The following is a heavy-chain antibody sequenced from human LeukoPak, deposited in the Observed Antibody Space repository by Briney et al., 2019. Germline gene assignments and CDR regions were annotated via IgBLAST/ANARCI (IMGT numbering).Heavy chain of an antibody. V-gene: IGHV3-48*01. CDR3: ARSLILTGYCLDY. D-gene: IGHD3-9*01. CDR2: ISSSSGII. CDR1: GFTFSNYN. J-gene: IGHJ4*02. Sequence: AGGSLRLSCAASGFTFSNYNMNWVRQAPGKGLERVSYISSSSGIIYYADSVKGRFTISRDNAKNSLSLQMNSLRAEDTAVYYCARSLILTGYCLDYWGQGTLVTVSS.